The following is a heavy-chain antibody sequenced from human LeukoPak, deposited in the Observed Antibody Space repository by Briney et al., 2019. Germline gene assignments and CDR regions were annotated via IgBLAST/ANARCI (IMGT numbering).Heavy chain of an antibody. CDR1: GGTFISYA. CDR3: ARGGAYYDFWSGYEPIDY. Sequence: GTSVKVSFKASGGTFISYAISCVRQAPGQGLEWMGGIIPIFGTANYAQKFQSRVTITADESTSTAYMELSSLRSEDTAVYYCARGGAYYDFWSGYEPIDYWGQGTLVTVSS. J-gene: IGHJ4*02. V-gene: IGHV1-69*01. CDR2: IIPIFGTA. D-gene: IGHD3-3*01.